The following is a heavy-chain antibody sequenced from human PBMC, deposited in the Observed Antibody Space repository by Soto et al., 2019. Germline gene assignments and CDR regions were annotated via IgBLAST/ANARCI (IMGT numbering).Heavy chain of an antibody. CDR1: GVTFSSYA. Sequence: GGSLRLSCAASGVTFSSYAMSWVRQAPGKGLEWVSAISGSGGSTYYADSVKGRFTISRGNSKNTLYLQMNSLRAEDTAVYYCAQAPYYFDYWGQGTLVTVSS. CDR2: ISGSGGST. V-gene: IGHV3-23*01. J-gene: IGHJ4*02. CDR3: AQAPYYFDY.